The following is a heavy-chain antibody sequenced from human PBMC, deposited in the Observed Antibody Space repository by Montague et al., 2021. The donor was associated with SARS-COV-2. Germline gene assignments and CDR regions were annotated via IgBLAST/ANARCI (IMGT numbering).Heavy chain of an antibody. V-gene: IGHV3-48*03. CDR1: GFTFGSYE. D-gene: IGHD6-19*01. Sequence: SLILSCAASGFTFGSYEMNLFRQAPGKGPEWVSYISSSGSPIYYSDSVKGLFTISRDNAKTSLYLQMNSLRAEDTAIYYCAREYGIAVAGTFIDCWGQGTLVTVSS. CDR3: AREYGIAVAGTFIDC. J-gene: IGHJ4*02. CDR2: ISSSGSPI.